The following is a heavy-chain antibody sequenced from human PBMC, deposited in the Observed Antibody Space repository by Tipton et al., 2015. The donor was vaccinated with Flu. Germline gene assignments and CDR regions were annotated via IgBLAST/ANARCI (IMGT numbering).Heavy chain of an antibody. CDR2: ISYDGSNK. Sequence: RSLRLSCAASGFTFSSYAMHWVRQAPGKGLEWVAVISYDGSNKYYADSVKGRFTISRDNSKNTLYLQMNSLRAEDTAVYYCARGFTTVTTPGWFDPWGQGTLVTVSS. J-gene: IGHJ5*02. CDR3: ARGFTTVTTPGWFDP. CDR1: GFTFSSYA. V-gene: IGHV3-30*01. D-gene: IGHD4-17*01.